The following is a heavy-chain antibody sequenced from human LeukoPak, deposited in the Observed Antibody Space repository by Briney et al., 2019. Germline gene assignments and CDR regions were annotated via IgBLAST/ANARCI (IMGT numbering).Heavy chain of an antibody. CDR2: IRFDGSNE. CDR3: AGDFDY. Sequence: PGGSLRLSCAASGFTVSPYGMHWVRQAPGKGLEWVTFIRFDGSNEYYTDSVKGRFTISRDNSKNTLYLQTNSLRPEDTAVYYCAGDFDYWGQGTLVTVSS. J-gene: IGHJ4*02. V-gene: IGHV3-30*02. CDR1: GFTVSPYG.